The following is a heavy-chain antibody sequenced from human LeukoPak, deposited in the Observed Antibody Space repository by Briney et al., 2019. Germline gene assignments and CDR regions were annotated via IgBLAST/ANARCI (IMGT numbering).Heavy chain of an antibody. D-gene: IGHD3-10*01. V-gene: IGHV3-72*01. CDR3: ASIRGVFGY. Sequence: GGSLRLSCAVSGFTFSDLFMDWVRQAPGKGLEWVGRTKDKGYSYTTEYAASVKGRLTISRDDSKNLVYLQMNSLKTEDTAVYHCASIRGVFGYWGQGTLVTVSS. J-gene: IGHJ4*02. CDR2: TKDKGYSYTT. CDR1: GFTFSDLF.